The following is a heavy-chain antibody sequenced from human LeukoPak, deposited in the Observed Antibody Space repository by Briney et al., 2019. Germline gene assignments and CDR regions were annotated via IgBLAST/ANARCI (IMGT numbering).Heavy chain of an antibody. V-gene: IGHV4-34*01. CDR2: INHSGST. D-gene: IGHD2-2*01. CDR3: ARGVDCSSTSCYPGAFDI. J-gene: IGHJ3*02. Sequence: SETLSLTCAVYGGAFSGYYWSWIREPPGRGLEWIGEINHSGSTNYNPSLKSRVTISVDTSQNQFSLKLCSVTAADTAVYYCARGVDCSSTSCYPGAFDIWGQGTMVTVSS. CDR1: GGAFSGYY.